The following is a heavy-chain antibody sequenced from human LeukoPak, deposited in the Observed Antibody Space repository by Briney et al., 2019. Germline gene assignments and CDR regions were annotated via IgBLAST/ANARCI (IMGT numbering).Heavy chain of an antibody. V-gene: IGHV3-23*01. J-gene: IGHJ1*01. CDR3: AKDDDWGRYKH. CDR2: ISPSGDIT. Sequence: GGSLRLSCAASGFTFSSSAMNWVRQAPGKGLEWVSGISPSGDITYYTDSVRGRFTISRDNFKNTLSLQVNSLRAEDTAMYYCAKDDDWGRYKHWGQGTLVTVSS. CDR1: GFTFSSSA. D-gene: IGHD3-16*01.